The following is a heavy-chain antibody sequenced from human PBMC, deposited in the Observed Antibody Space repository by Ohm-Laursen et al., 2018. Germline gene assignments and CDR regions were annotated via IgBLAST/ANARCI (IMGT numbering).Heavy chain of an antibody. Sequence: GSLRLSCTASGFTFSSFSMNWVRQAPGKGLEWVSSISSSSSSYIYYADSVKGRFTISRDNAKNSLYLQMNSLRAEDTAVYYRARDLGGGSGYSYGQQDYWGQGTLVTVSS. CDR3: ARDLGGGSGYSYGQQDY. V-gene: IGHV3-21*01. D-gene: IGHD5-18*01. CDR1: GFTFSSFS. CDR2: ISSSSSSYI. J-gene: IGHJ4*02.